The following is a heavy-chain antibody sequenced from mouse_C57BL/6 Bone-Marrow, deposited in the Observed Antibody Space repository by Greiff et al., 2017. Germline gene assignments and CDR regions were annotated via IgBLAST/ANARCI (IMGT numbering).Heavy chain of an antibody. Sequence: QVQLQQPGAELVKPGASVKMSCKASGYTFTSYWITWVKQRPGQGLEWIGDIYPGSGSTNYNEKFKSKATLTVDTSSSTAYMQLSSLTSEDSPVYYCVYSNYGYFDVWGTGTTVTVSS. J-gene: IGHJ1*03. D-gene: IGHD2-5*01. V-gene: IGHV1-55*01. CDR2: IYPGSGST. CDR1: GYTFTSYW. CDR3: VYSNYGYFDV.